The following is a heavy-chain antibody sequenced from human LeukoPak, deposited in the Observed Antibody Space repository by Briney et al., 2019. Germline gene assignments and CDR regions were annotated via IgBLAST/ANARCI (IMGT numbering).Heavy chain of an antibody. CDR3: ARGIAPDY. V-gene: IGHV4-34*01. Sequence: SETLSLTCAVYGGSFSGYYWSWIRQPPGKGLEWIGEINHSGSTNYNPSLKSRVTISVDTSKNQFSLKLSSVTAADTAVYYCARGIAPDYWGQGTLVTVSS. CDR2: INHSGST. CDR1: GGSFSGYY. D-gene: IGHD6-13*01. J-gene: IGHJ4*02.